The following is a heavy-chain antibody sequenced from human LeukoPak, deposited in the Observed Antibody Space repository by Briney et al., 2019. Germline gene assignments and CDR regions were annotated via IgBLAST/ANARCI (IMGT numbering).Heavy chain of an antibody. CDR3: ARAADYGDYNI. V-gene: IGHV1-2*06. J-gene: IGHJ3*02. D-gene: IGHD4-17*01. Sequence: GASVKVSCKASGYTFTGYYMHWVRQAPGQGLEWMGRINPNSGGTNYAQKFQGRVTMTRDTSIRTAYMERSRLRSDDTAVYYCARAADYGDYNIWGQGTMVTVSS. CDR2: INPNSGGT. CDR1: GYTFTGYY.